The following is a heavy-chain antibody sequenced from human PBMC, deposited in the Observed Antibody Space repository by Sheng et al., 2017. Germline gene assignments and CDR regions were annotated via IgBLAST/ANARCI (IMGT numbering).Heavy chain of an antibody. CDR1: GFSLSNARMG. D-gene: IGHD6-13*01. V-gene: IGHV2-26*01. Sequence: QVTLKESGPVLVKPTETLTLTCTVSGFSLSNARMGVSWIRQPPGKALEWLAHIFSNDEKSYSTSLKSRLTISKDTSKSQVVLTMTNMDPVDTATYYCARIQAAGGSKGXAAAGDFDYWGQGTLVTVSS. CDR2: IFSNDEK. CDR3: ARIQAAGGSKGXAAAGDFDY. J-gene: IGHJ4*02.